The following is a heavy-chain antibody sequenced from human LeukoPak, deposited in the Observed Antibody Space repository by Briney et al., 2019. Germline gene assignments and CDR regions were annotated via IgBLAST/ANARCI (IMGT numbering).Heavy chain of an antibody. CDR1: GYTFTGYY. J-gene: IGHJ4*02. CDR2: INPNSGGT. V-gene: IGHV1-2*02. Sequence: GASVKVSCKASGYTFTGYYIHWVRQAPGQGLEWMGWINPNSGGTNYAQKFQGRVTMTRDTSISTAYMELSRLRSDDTAVYYCARVQVTTLSGRDYWGQGNLVTVSS. CDR3: ARVQVTTLSGRDY. D-gene: IGHD4-17*01.